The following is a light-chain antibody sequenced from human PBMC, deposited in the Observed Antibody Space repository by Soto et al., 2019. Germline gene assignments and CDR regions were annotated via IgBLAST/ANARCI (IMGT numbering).Light chain of an antibody. J-gene: IGKJ2*01. Sequence: EIVLTQSPGTLSLSPGERATLSCRASQSVRSSFFAWYRQKPGQAPRLLIYDVSIRATGIPDRFSDSGSGTDFTLTINRLEPEDFAVYYCQQYENSVMYTFGQGTKLEIK. CDR2: DVS. V-gene: IGKV3-20*01. CDR1: QSVRSSF. CDR3: QQYENSVMYT.